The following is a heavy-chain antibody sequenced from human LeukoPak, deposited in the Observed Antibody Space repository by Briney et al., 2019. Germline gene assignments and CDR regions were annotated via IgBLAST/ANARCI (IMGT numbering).Heavy chain of an antibody. CDR1: GYTFTGYY. Sequence: ASVKVSCKASGYTFTGYYMHWVRQAPGQGLEWMGWINPNSGDTNYAQKFQGRVTMTRDMSTSTVYMELSSLRSEDTAVYYCATQSDPRYNWNDGADIWGQGTMVTVSS. CDR2: INPNSGDT. D-gene: IGHD1-20*01. J-gene: IGHJ3*02. V-gene: IGHV1-2*02. CDR3: ATQSDPRYNWNDGADI.